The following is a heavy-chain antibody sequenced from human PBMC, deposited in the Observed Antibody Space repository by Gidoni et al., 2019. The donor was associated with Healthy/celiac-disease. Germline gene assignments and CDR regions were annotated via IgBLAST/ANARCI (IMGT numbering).Heavy chain of an antibody. V-gene: IGHV1-69*01. D-gene: IGHD3-16*01. CDR2: IILIFGTA. Sequence: QVQLVQSGAEVKKPGSSLKVSCKASGGPFSSYAISWVRQAPGQGLEWMGGIILIFGTANYAQKFQGRVTITADESTSTAYMVLSSLRSEDTAVYYCARGRGIDRSYAFDIWGQGTMVTVSS. CDR1: GGPFSSYA. CDR3: ARGRGIDRSYAFDI. J-gene: IGHJ3*02.